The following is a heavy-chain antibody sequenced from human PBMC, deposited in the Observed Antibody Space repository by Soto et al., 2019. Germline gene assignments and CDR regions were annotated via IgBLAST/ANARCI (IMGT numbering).Heavy chain of an antibody. D-gene: IGHD2-2*01. CDR2: IIPIFGTA. Sequence: SVKVSCKASGGTFSSYAISWVRQAPGQGREWMGGIIPIFGTANYAQKFQGRVTITADKSTSTAYMELSSLRSEDTAVYYCARDGEVVPAAIDYYYYGMDVWGQGTTVTVSS. J-gene: IGHJ6*02. CDR1: GGTFSSYA. V-gene: IGHV1-69*06. CDR3: ARDGEVVPAAIDYYYYGMDV.